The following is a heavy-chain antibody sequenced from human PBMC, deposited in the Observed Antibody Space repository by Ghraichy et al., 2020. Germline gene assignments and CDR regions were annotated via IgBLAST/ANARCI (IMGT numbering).Heavy chain of an antibody. V-gene: IGHV3-21*01. J-gene: IGHJ6*02. D-gene: IGHD6-13*01. CDR1: GFTFSSYS. Sequence: LSLTCAASGFTFSSYSMNWVRQAPGKGLEWVSSISSSSSYLYYADSVKGRFTISRDNAKNSLYLQMNSLRAEDTAVYYCARVIAAAGSYGMDVWGQGTTVTVSS. CDR3: ARVIAAAGSYGMDV. CDR2: ISSSSSYL.